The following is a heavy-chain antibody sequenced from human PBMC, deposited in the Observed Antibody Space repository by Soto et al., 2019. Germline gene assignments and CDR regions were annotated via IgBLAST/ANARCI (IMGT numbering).Heavy chain of an antibody. D-gene: IGHD3-16*01. CDR3: AREVPSWARQLGPAY. V-gene: IGHV4-30-4*08. CDR2: IYHSGTT. Sequence: QVQLQESGPGLVQPSQTLSLTCTVSGGSVSSDDFYWTWVRQPPGKGLEWIGCIYHSGTTYYNPSLKTRLTISIDTSRNQFSLKLNSVTAEDTAVYYCAREVPSWARQLGPAYWGQGILVTVSS. CDR1: GGSVSSDDFY. J-gene: IGHJ4*02.